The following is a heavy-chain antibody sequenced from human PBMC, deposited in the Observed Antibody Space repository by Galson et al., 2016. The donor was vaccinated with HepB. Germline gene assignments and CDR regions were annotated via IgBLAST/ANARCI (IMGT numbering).Heavy chain of an antibody. CDR3: VGGAGWLPGY. CDR2: IKQDGSEQ. D-gene: IGHD6-19*01. Sequence: SLRLSCAAFGFSFSGLWMNWVRQTPGKGLEWVAIIKQDGSEQKYVDSVKGRFTISRDNAKNSVYLQMNSLRGEDTAVYYCVGGAGWLPGYWGQGTLVTVSS. J-gene: IGHJ4*02. V-gene: IGHV3-7*03. CDR1: GFSFSGLW.